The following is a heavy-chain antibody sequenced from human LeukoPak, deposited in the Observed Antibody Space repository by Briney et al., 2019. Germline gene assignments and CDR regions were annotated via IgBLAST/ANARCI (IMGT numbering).Heavy chain of an antibody. CDR3: AREDYYGSGSYYWVY. V-gene: IGHV1-2*02. D-gene: IGHD3-10*01. CDR1: GNTFTGYY. CDR2: INPNSGGT. Sequence: ASVKVSCKASGNTFTGYYMHWVRQAPGQGLEWMGWINPNSGGTNYAQKFQGRVTMTRDTSISTAYMELSRLRSDDTAVYYCAREDYYGSGSYYWVYWGQGTLVTVSS. J-gene: IGHJ4*02.